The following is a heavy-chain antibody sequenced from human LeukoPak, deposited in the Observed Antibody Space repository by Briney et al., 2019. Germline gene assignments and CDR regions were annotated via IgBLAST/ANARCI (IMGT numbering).Heavy chain of an antibody. CDR2: INPNSGGT. Sequence: ASVKVSCKASGYTFTGYYMHWVRQAPGQGLEWMGWINPNSGGTNYAQKFQGRVTVTRDTSISTAYMELRSLRSDDTAVYYCARGRQLASTYYYDSSLDYWGQGTLVTVSS. V-gene: IGHV1-2*02. D-gene: IGHD3-22*01. CDR3: ARGRQLASTYYYDSSLDY. J-gene: IGHJ4*02. CDR1: GYTFTGYY.